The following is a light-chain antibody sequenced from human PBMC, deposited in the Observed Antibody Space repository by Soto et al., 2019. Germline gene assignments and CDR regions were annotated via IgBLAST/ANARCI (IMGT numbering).Light chain of an antibody. CDR1: SSNIGSNT. CDR3: ATWDDSLKVL. CDR2: RNN. J-gene: IGLJ2*01. Sequence: QLVLAQPPSASGTPGQRVTISCSGSSSNIGSNTVNWYQQLPGAAPKLLIYRNNQRPSGVPDRFSGSKSGTSASLAISGLQSEDEADYYCATWDDSLKVLFGGGTKLTVL. V-gene: IGLV1-44*01.